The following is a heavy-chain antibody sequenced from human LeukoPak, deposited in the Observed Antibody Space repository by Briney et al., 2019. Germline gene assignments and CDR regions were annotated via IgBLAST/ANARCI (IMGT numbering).Heavy chain of an antibody. D-gene: IGHD2-15*01. J-gene: IGHJ4*02. CDR1: GYTFTDYY. V-gene: IGHV1-2*02. CDR3: AREGYCSGGSCYLTYFDY. CDR2: INPNDGDT. Sequence: ASVKVSCKASGYTFTDYYMHWVRQAPGQGFEWMGWINPNDGDTNYAQKFQGRVTMTRDTSISTAHMEVSRLRSDDTAVYYCAREGYCSGGSCYLTYFDYWGQGTLVTVSS.